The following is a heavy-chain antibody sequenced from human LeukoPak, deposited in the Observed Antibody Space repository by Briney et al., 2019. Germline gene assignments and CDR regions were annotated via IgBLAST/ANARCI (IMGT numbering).Heavy chain of an antibody. V-gene: IGHV3-7*02. D-gene: IGHD4-17*01. J-gene: IGHJ4*02. CDR2: IKQDGSEK. CDR1: GFTFSSYW. CDR3: ATSYGDSLFDY. Sequence: PGGSLRLSCAASGFTFSSYWMSWVRQAPGKGLEWVANIKQDGSEKYYVDSVKGRFTISRDNARNSLYLQMNSLRAEDTAVYYCATSYGDSLFDYWGQGTLVTVSS.